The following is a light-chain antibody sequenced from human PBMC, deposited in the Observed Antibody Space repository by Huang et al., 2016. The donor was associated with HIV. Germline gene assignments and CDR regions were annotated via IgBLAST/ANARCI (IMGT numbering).Light chain of an antibody. J-gene: IGKJ4*01. CDR1: QSIGTY. Sequence: DIQMTQSPSSLSASVGDRVTIACRASQSIGTYLNWYQQNPGKAPRLLIHVASSLKSGVPSRFSGSGSGTDFTLTISSLQPEDFATYYCQQSYSALGLTFGGGTKVEIK. CDR2: VAS. V-gene: IGKV1-39*01. CDR3: QQSYSALGLT.